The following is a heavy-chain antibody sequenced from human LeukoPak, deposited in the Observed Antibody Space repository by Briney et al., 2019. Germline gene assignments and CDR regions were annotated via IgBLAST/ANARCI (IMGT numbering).Heavy chain of an antibody. V-gene: IGHV3-48*04. CDR2: ISGRGNTI. CDR3: ARDPPALEDFDY. CDR1: GFTFSSYN. Sequence: GGSLGLSCAASGFTFSSYNMNWVRQAPGKGLEWVSYISGRGNTIKYADSVKGRFTISRDNGKNSLYLHMSSPRAEDTAVYYCARDPPALEDFDYWGQGTQVTVSS. J-gene: IGHJ4*02.